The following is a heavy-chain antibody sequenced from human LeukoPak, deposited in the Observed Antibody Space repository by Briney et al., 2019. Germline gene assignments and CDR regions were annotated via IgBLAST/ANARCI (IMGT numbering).Heavy chain of an antibody. D-gene: IGHD3-3*01. J-gene: IGHJ4*02. Sequence: ASVKVSCXASGGTFSSYAISWVRQAHGQGLEWMAGIIPIFGTANYAQKFQGRVTITADESTSTAYMELSSLRSEDTAVYYCARGRGFLEWLGFDYWGQGTLVTVSS. CDR3: ARGRGFLEWLGFDY. V-gene: IGHV1-69*13. CDR1: GGTFSSYA. CDR2: IIPIFGTA.